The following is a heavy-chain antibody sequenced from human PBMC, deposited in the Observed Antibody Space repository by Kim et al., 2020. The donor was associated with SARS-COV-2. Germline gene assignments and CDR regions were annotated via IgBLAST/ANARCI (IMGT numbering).Heavy chain of an antibody. D-gene: IGHD6-13*01. CDR3: AREGVRAGSWYRAFDI. Sequence: SETLSLTCTFSGGSISSSSYYWGWIRQPPGKGLEWIGSIYYSGSTYYNPSLKSRVTISVDTAKNQFSLKLSSVTAADTAVYYCAREGVRAGSWYRAFDIWGQGTMVTVSS. J-gene: IGHJ3*02. CDR1: GGSISSSSYY. V-gene: IGHV4-39*02. CDR2: IYYSGST.